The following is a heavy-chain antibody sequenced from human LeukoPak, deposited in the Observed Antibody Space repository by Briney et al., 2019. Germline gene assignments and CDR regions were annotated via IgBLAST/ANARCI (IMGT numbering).Heavy chain of an antibody. J-gene: IGHJ4*02. CDR3: TRGLRDTAMVFFDY. CDR1: GGSFSGYY. D-gene: IGHD5-18*01. CDR2: INHSGST. V-gene: IGHV4-34*01. Sequence: SETLSLTCAVYGGSFSGYYWSWIRQPPGKGLEWIGEINHSGSTNYNPSLKSRVTISVDTSKNQFSLKLSSVTAADTAVYYCTRGLRDTAMVFFDYWGQGTLVTVSS.